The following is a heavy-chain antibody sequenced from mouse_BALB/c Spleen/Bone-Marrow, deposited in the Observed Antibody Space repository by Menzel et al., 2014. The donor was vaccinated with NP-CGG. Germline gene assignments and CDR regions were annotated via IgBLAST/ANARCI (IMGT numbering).Heavy chain of an antibody. CDR1: GFTFSDYY. D-gene: IGHD2-13*01. Sequence: EVQGVESGGGLVKPGGSLKLSCAASGFTFSDYYMFWVRQTPEKRLEWVATISDGVSYAYYPDSVKGRFTISRDNARNNLYLQMSSLKSEDTAMYYCARAPPYDFYAMDYWGQGTSDTVSS. CDR2: ISDGVSYA. J-gene: IGHJ4*01. V-gene: IGHV5-4*02. CDR3: ARAPPYDFYAMDY.